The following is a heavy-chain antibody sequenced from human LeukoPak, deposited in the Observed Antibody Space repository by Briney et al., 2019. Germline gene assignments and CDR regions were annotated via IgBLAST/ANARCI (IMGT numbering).Heavy chain of an antibody. CDR1: GFTFSSYA. Sequence: GRSLRLSCAASGFTFSSYAMHWVRQAPGKGLEWVAVISHDGSNNNYADSVKGRFTISRDNSKNTLYLQMNSLRPEDTAVYYCAKVRVGTAHFDYWGQGTLVTVSS. V-gene: IGHV3-30*04. D-gene: IGHD2-15*01. CDR3: AKVRVGTAHFDY. J-gene: IGHJ4*02. CDR2: ISHDGSNN.